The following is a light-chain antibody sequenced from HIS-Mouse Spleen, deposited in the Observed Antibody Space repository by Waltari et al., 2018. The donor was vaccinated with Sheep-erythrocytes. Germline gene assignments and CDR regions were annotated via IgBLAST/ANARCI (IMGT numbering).Light chain of an antibody. CDR1: QGIRND. J-gene: IGKJ2*01. Sequence: AIQMTQSPSSLSASVRDRVTITCRASQGIRNDLGWYQQKPGKAPKLLIYAASSLQSGVQSRFSGSGSGTDFTLTISSLQPEDFATYYCLQDYNYPYTFGQGTKLEIK. CDR2: AAS. CDR3: LQDYNYPYT. V-gene: IGKV1-6*01.